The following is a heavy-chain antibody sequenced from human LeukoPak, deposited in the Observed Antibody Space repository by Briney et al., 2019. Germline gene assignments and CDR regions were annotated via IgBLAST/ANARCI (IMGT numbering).Heavy chain of an antibody. D-gene: IGHD2-15*01. Sequence: ASVKVSCKASGYXFTDYYIHWVRQAPGQGLEWMGWISPTSGGTNYAQKFQDRVTMTRDTSISTAYMELSRLRSDDTALYYCARDGNFDYWGQGTLVTVSP. CDR3: ARDGNFDY. J-gene: IGHJ4*02. V-gene: IGHV1-2*02. CDR2: ISPTSGGT. CDR1: GYXFTDYY.